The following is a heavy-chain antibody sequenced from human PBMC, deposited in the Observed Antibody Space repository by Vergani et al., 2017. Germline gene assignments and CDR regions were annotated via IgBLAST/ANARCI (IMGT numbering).Heavy chain of an antibody. J-gene: IGHJ5*02. CDR1: GGTFSSYA. CDR2: IIPILGIA. Sequence: QVQLVQSGAEVKKPGSSVKVSCKASGGTFSSYAISWVRQAPGQGLEWMGRIIPILGIANYAQKFQGRVTITADKSTSTAYMGLSSLRSEDTAVYYCARDRYCSGGSCYSWFDPWGQGTLVTVSS. CDR3: ARDRYCSGGSCYSWFDP. V-gene: IGHV1-69*04. D-gene: IGHD2-15*01.